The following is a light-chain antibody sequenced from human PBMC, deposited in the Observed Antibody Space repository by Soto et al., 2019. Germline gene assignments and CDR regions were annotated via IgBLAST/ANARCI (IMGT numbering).Light chain of an antibody. CDR3: CSYAGSSPYV. CDR1: SSDVGSYNL. V-gene: IGLV2-23*01. CDR2: EGS. J-gene: IGLJ1*01. Sequence: QSVLTQPASVSGSPGQSITISCTGTSSDVGSYNLVSCYQQHPGKAPKLMIYEGSKRPSGVSNRFSGSKSGNTASLTISGLQAEDEADYYCCSYAGSSPYVFGTGTKVTV.